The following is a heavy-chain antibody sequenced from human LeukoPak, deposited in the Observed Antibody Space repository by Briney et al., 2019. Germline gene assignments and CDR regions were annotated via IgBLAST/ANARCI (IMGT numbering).Heavy chain of an antibody. CDR2: IIAYTGNT. CDR3: ARVRSRYCSGGSCHTPIDY. V-gene: IGHV1-18*01. J-gene: IGHJ4*02. D-gene: IGHD2-15*01. Sequence: ASVKVSCKASGYTFTSYGISWVRQAPGQGLEWMGWIIAYTGNTNYEKKLQGRVTMTTDTSTSTAYMELRSLRSDATAVYYCARVRSRYCSGGSCHTPIDYWGQGTLVTVSS. CDR1: GYTFTSYG.